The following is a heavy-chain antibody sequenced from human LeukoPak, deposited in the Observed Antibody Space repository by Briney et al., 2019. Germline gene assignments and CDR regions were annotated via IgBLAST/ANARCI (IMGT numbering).Heavy chain of an antibody. CDR2: VYYSGSP. CDR3: ARDQYSGRFDH. V-gene: IGHV4-59*01. Sequence: PSETLSLTCTVSGGSISNYYWSWIRQPPGKGLECVGYVYYSGSPDYSPSLKSRVTISIDTSKNQFSLKLSSVTAADTAVYYCARDQYSGRFDHWGQGTLVTVSS. CDR1: GGSISNYY. J-gene: IGHJ4*02. D-gene: IGHD1-26*01.